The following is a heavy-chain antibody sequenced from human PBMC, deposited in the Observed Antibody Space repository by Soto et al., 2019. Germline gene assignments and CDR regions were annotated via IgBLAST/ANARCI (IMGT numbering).Heavy chain of an antibody. V-gene: IGHV1-2*02. CDR2: INPNNGGT. Sequence: QVQLVQSGAEVKKPGASVKVSCKASGYTFTSYYIHWVRHTPGQGLGWMGWINPNNGGTNYVQKFQGRVTMTRDTSISTAYMELRRLTSDDTAVYYCARDLPIVGTTTWDYWGQGTLVTVSS. J-gene: IGHJ4*02. CDR1: GYTFTSYY. D-gene: IGHD1-26*01. CDR3: ARDLPIVGTTTWDY.